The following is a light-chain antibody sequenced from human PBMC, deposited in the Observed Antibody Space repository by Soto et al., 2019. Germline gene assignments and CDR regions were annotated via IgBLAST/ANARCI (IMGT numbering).Light chain of an antibody. Sequence: QSVLTQPASVSGSPGQSITISCTGTSSDVGSYNLVSWYQQHPGKAPKLMIYEGTKRPSGVSNRFSGSKSGNTASLTISGLQAEDEADYYCCSYAGSSTWDVVFGGGTQLTVL. CDR1: SSDVGSYNL. J-gene: IGLJ2*01. V-gene: IGLV2-23*01. CDR3: CSYAGSSTWDVV. CDR2: EGT.